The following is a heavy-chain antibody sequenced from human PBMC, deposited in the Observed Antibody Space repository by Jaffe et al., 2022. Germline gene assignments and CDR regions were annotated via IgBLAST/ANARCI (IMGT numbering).Heavy chain of an antibody. CDR2: IRSKAYGGTT. V-gene: IGHV3-49*04. D-gene: IGHD6-19*01. J-gene: IGHJ6*03. CDR3: TRDIIEVAGTDYYYYYYMDV. CDR1: GFTFGDYA. Sequence: EVQLVESGGGLVQSGRSLRLSCTASGFTFGDYAMSWVRQAPGKGLEWVGFIRSKAYGGTTEYAASVKGRFTISRDDSKSIAYLQMNSLKTEDTAVYFCTRDIIEVAGTDYYYYYYMDVWGKGTTVTVSS.